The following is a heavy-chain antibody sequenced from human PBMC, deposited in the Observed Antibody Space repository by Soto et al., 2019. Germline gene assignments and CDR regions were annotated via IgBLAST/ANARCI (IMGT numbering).Heavy chain of an antibody. V-gene: IGHV3-53*01. D-gene: IGHD6-13*01. CDR3: GRDVGGLSPDTSSKYYYYGMDV. CDR2: IYSGGST. J-gene: IGHJ6*02. CDR1: GFTVSSNY. Sequence: TGGSLRLSCAASGFTVSSNYMSWVRQAPGKGLEWVSVIYSGGSTYYADSVKGRFTISRDNSKNTLYLQMNSLRAEDTAVYYCGRDVGGLSPDTSSKYYYYGMDVWGQGTTVTVSS.